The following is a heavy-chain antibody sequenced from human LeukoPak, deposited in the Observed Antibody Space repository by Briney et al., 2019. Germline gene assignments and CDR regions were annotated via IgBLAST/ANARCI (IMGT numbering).Heavy chain of an antibody. J-gene: IGHJ6*03. CDR2: MNPNSGNT. D-gene: IGHD2-2*01. Sequence: ASVKVSCKASGYTFTSYDINWVRQATGQGLEWMGWMNPNSGNTGYAQKFQGRVTITRNTSISTAYMELSSLRSEDTAVYYCARANPAAKVFYYYYMDVWGKGTTVTVSS. CDR3: ARANPAAKVFYYYYMDV. CDR1: GYTFTSYD. V-gene: IGHV1-8*03.